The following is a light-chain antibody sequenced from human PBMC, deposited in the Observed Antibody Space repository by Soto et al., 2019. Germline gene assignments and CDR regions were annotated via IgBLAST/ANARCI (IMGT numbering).Light chain of an antibody. V-gene: IGLV2-14*01. J-gene: IGLJ3*02. CDR2: EVS. CDR1: SGDIGASNY. Sequence: QSALTQPASVSGSPGQSITISCSGTSGDIGASNYVSWYQQFPGKAPKLMISEVSNRPSVVSSRFAGSKSGNTASLTISVLQAEDEADYYCTSYTTTTAWVFGGGTKLTVL. CDR3: TSYTTTTAWV.